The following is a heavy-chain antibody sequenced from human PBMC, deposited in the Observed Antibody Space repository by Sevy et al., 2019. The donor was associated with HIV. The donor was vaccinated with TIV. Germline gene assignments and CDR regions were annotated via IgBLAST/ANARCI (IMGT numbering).Heavy chain of an antibody. CDR3: ARDYDKTSNSLGYYYGMDV. D-gene: IGHD3-9*01. CDR1: GFTFNNYG. CDR2: IGSSSSYI. J-gene: IGHJ6*02. Sequence: GGSLRLSCAASGFTFNNYGMNWVRQAPGKGLEWVSSIGSSSSYIYYADSVRGRFTISIDNAKNSLYLQMNSLRAEDTAVYYCARDYDKTSNSLGYYYGMDVWGQGTTVTVSS. V-gene: IGHV3-21*01.